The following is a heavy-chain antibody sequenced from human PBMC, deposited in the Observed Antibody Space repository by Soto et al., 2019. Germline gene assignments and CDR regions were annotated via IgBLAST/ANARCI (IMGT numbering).Heavy chain of an antibody. CDR2: INHSGST. D-gene: IGHD2-15*01. V-gene: IGHV4-34*01. J-gene: IGHJ3*02. CDR1: GGSFSGHY. Sequence: SETLSLTCAVYGGSFSGHYWSWIRQPPGKGLEWIGEINHSGSTNYNPSLKSRVTISVDTSKNQFSLKLSSVTAADTAVYYCASVLGYCSGGSCYSGAFDIWGQGTMVTVSS. CDR3: ASVLGYCSGGSCYSGAFDI.